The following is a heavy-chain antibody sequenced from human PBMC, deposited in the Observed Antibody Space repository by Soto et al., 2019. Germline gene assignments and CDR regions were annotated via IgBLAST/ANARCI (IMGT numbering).Heavy chain of an antibody. Sequence: GESLKISCKGSGYSFTSYWIGWVRQMPGKGLEWMGIIYPGDSDTRYSPSFQGQVTISADKSISTAYLQWSSLKASDTAMYYCARVSSSGGLYYYYYYMDVWGKGTTVTVSS. CDR1: GYSFTSYW. CDR2: IYPGDSDT. CDR3: ARVSSSGGLYYYYYYMDV. V-gene: IGHV5-51*01. J-gene: IGHJ6*03. D-gene: IGHD6-19*01.